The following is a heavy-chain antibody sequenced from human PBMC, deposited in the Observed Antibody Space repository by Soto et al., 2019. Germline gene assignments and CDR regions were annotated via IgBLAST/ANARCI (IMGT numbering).Heavy chain of an antibody. CDR2: ISSSSSYT. CDR3: ARESWELLFQGGMDV. Sequence: GGSLRLSCAASGFTFSDYYMSWIRQAPGKGLEWVSYISSSSSYTNYADSVKGRFTISRDNAKNSLYLQMNSLRAEDTAVYYCARESWELLFQGGMDVWGQGTTVTVSS. D-gene: IGHD1-26*01. CDR1: GFTFSDYY. J-gene: IGHJ6*02. V-gene: IGHV3-11*06.